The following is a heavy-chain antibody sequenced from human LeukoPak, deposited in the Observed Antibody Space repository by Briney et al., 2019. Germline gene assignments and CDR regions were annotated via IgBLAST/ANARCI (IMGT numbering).Heavy chain of an antibody. CDR2: INHSGST. V-gene: IGHV4-34*01. J-gene: IGHJ5*02. CDR1: GGSFSGYY. D-gene: IGHD2-2*02. Sequence: PSETLSLTCAVYGGSFSGYYWSWIRQPPGKGLEWIGEINHSGSTNYNPSLKSRVTMSVDTSKNQFSLKLRSVTAADTAVYYCASAAYIVVVPAAISGWFDPWGQGTLVTVSS. CDR3: ASAAYIVVVPAAISGWFDP.